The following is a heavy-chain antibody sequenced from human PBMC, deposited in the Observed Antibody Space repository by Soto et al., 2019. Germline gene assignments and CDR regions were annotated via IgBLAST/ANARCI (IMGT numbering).Heavy chain of an antibody. J-gene: IGHJ6*03. D-gene: IGHD3-10*01. V-gene: IGHV3-11*01. CDR1: GFTFSDYY. CDR2: ISSSGSTI. Sequence: QVQLVKSGGGLVKPGGSLRLSCAASGFTFSDYYMSWIRQAPGKGLEWVSYISSSGSTIYYADSVKGRFTISRDNAKNSLYLQMNSLRAEDTAVYYCARTMVRGVMTLQHYYYMDVWGKGTTVTVSS. CDR3: ARTMVRGVMTLQHYYYMDV.